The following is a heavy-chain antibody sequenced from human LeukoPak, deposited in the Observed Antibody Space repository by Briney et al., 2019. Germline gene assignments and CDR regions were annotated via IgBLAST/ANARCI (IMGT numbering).Heavy chain of an antibody. V-gene: IGHV4-39*01. CDR3: ARRARRIAAAGIDY. CDR2: IYYSGST. Sequence: SETLSLTCTVSGGSISSSSYYWGWIRQPPGKGLEWIGSIYYSGSTYYNPSLKSRVTISVDTSKNQFSLKLSSVTAADTAAYYCARRARRIAAAGIDYWGQGTLVTVSS. J-gene: IGHJ4*02. D-gene: IGHD6-13*01. CDR1: GGSISSSSYY.